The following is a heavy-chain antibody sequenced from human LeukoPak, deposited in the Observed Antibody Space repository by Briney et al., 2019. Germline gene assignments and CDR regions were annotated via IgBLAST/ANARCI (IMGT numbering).Heavy chain of an antibody. CDR2: ISSSSTYI. CDR1: GFTFSSYS. J-gene: IGHJ4*02. CDR3: ARDPTPGDPPHY. V-gene: IGHV3-21*01. Sequence: GGSLRLSCAASGFTFSSYSMNWVRQAPGKGLEGVSSISSSSTYIYYGDSVKGRLTISRDKAKNSLYLQMNSLRAEDTAVYYCARDPTPGDPPHYWGQGTLVTVSS. D-gene: IGHD4-17*01.